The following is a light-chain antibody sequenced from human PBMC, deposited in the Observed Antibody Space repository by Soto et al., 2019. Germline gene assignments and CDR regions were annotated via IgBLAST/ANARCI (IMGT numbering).Light chain of an antibody. Sequence: QSALTQPASVSGSPGQSITISCTGTSSDVGSYNLVSWYQQHPGKAPKLMIYEGSKRPSGVSNRFSGSKSGNTAPLTISGLQAEDEADYYCCSYAGSGWVFGGGTKLNVL. V-gene: IGLV2-23*01. CDR2: EGS. CDR1: SSDVGSYNL. CDR3: CSYAGSGWV. J-gene: IGLJ2*01.